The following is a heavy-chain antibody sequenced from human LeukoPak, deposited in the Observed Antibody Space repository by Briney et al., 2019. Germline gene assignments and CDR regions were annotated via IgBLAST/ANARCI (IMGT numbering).Heavy chain of an antibody. Sequence: GGSLRLSCAASGFTFDNYAMHWVRQAPGKGLEWVSDISWNSGSIGYADSVKGRFTISRDNAKNSLYLQMNSLRAEDTALYYCAKDLAAVILTGLDAFDIWGQGTMVTVSS. CDR3: AKDLAAVILTGLDAFDI. CDR1: GFTFDNYA. J-gene: IGHJ3*02. V-gene: IGHV3-9*01. D-gene: IGHD3-9*01. CDR2: ISWNSGSI.